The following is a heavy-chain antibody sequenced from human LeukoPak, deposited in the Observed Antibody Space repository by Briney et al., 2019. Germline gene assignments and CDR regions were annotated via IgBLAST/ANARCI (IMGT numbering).Heavy chain of an antibody. V-gene: IGHV3-21*01. CDR3: ARDINYYDSSGYYGKGDYYYYGMDV. D-gene: IGHD3-22*01. CDR1: GFTFSSYS. CDR2: ISSSSSYI. J-gene: IGHJ6*02. Sequence: PGGSLRLSCAASGFTFSSYSMNWFRQAPGRGLEWVSSISSSSSYIYYADSVKGRFTISRDNAKNSLYLQMNSLRAEDTAVYYCARDINYYDSSGYYGKGDYYYYGMDVWGQGTTVTVSS.